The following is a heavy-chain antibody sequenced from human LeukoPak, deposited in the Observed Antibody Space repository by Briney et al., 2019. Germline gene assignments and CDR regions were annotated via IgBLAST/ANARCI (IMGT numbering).Heavy chain of an antibody. Sequence: PGGSLRLSCAASGFTFSSYSMNWVRQAPGRGLEWVSSISSSSSYIYYADSVKGRFTISRDNAKNSLYLQMNSLRAEDTAVYYCARDDPYYYYDSSGYFDPWGQGTLVTVSS. CDR2: ISSSSSYI. CDR1: GFTFSSYS. V-gene: IGHV3-21*01. J-gene: IGHJ5*02. CDR3: ARDDPYYYYDSSGYFDP. D-gene: IGHD3-22*01.